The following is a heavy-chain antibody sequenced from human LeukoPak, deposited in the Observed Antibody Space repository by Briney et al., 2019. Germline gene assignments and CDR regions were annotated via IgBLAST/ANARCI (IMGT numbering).Heavy chain of an antibody. Sequence: GESLQISSKGSGYSFTSYWIGWVRPMPGKGREWMGIIYPGDSDTRYSPSFQGQVTVSADKSISTAYLQWSSLKASDTAMYYCARVAVPAADCFDYWGQGTLVTVSS. CDR1: GYSFTSYW. J-gene: IGHJ4*02. CDR2: IYPGDSDT. D-gene: IGHD2-2*01. CDR3: ARVAVPAADCFDY. V-gene: IGHV5-51*01.